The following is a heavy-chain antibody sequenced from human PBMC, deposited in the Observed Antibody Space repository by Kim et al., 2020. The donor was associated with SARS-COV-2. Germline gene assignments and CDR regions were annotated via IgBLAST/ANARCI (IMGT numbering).Heavy chain of an antibody. Sequence: SETLSLTCTVSGGSISKSFNYWGWIRQPPGKGLDWIGSVYHSGSTYDNPSLKSRVVFSVDTSKNQFYLKLSSVTAADTAVYYCARLPHDSSGDVDYWGQGNLVTVSS. CDR1: GGSISKSFNY. D-gene: IGHD3-22*01. CDR2: VYHSGST. CDR3: ARLPHDSSGDVDY. V-gene: IGHV4-39*01. J-gene: IGHJ4*02.